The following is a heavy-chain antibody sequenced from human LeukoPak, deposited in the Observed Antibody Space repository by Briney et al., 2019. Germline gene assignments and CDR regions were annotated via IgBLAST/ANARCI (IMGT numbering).Heavy chain of an antibody. D-gene: IGHD1-26*01. CDR2: IYNSGNT. V-gene: IGHV4-31*03. CDR3: ARVVHEVGYYFDY. Sequence: SETLSLTCSVSGASIRTGGYYWSWICQHPGKGLEWIGYIYNSGNTYYSPSLKRRSIISGDTSKNQFSLRLRSVTAADTAVYYCARVVHEVGYYFDYWGQGTLVTVSS. J-gene: IGHJ4*02. CDR1: GASIRTGGYY.